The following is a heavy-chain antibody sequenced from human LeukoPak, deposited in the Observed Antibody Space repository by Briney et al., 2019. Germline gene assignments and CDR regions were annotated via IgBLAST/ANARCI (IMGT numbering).Heavy chain of an antibody. V-gene: IGHV4-39*01. J-gene: IGHJ3*02. Sequence: SETLSLTCTVSGGSISSSSYYWGWIRQPPGKGLEWIGSIHYSGSTYYNPSLKSRVAIFVDTSKNQFSLKLSSVTAADTAVYYCARHAYYYDSSGYLWLAAFDIWGRGTMVTVSS. CDR1: GGSISSSSYY. CDR3: ARHAYYYDSSGYLWLAAFDI. CDR2: IHYSGST. D-gene: IGHD3-22*01.